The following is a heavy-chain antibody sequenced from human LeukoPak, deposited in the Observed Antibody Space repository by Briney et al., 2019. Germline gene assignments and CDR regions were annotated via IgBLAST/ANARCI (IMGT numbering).Heavy chain of an antibody. V-gene: IGHV3-30-3*01. CDR1: GFTFSNYA. J-gene: IGHJ4*02. Sequence: GGSLRLSCAASGFTFSNYAMHWVRQAPGKGLEWVAVISYGGSNKYYADSVKGRFTISRGNSKNTLYLQMNSLRAEDTAVYYCARDYTAMVMSAPGYWGQGTLVTVSS. D-gene: IGHD5-18*01. CDR3: ARDYTAMVMSAPGY. CDR2: ISYGGSNK.